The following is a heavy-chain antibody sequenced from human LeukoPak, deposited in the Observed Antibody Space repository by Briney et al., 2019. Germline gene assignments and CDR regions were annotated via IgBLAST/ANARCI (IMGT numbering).Heavy chain of an antibody. Sequence: GGSLRLSCAASGFMFSDYGMHWVRQAPGKGLAWVAAIWYDGSNIFYADSVKGRFTISRDNSKSALYLQMNSLRAEDTADYYCAKEGDRGEALYYYYMDVWGNGTTVTVSS. CDR3: AKEGDRGEALYYYYMDV. D-gene: IGHD3-10*01. CDR1: GFMFSDYG. CDR2: IWYDGSNI. V-gene: IGHV3-33*06. J-gene: IGHJ6*03.